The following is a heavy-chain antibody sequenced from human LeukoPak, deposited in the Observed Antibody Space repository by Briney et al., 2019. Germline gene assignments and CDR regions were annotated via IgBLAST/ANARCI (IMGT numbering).Heavy chain of an antibody. CDR2: ISDSGGNT. V-gene: IGHV3-23*01. Sequence: GGSLRLSCAVSGFTFSSHAMSWVRQAPGKGLEWVSAISDSGGNTYYADSVKGRFTISRDNSKNTVDLQMNSLRAEDAAVYYCAKRRLSGSSAWDAFDFWGQGTMVTVSS. CDR3: AKRRLSGSSAWDAFDF. CDR1: GFTFSSHA. J-gene: IGHJ3*01. D-gene: IGHD1-26*01.